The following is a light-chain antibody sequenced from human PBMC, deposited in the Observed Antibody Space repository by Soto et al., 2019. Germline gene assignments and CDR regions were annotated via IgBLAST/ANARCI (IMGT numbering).Light chain of an antibody. J-gene: IGKJ2*01. Sequence: EVVMTQSPATLSVSPGERATLSCRASQAVSSNLAWYQQKPGQAPRLLIYGASTRATGIPARFSGSGSGTEFPLTISSLQFEDFAVYYCQQYENWPPYTFGQGTKLEIK. CDR2: GAS. CDR3: QQYENWPPYT. CDR1: QAVSSN. V-gene: IGKV3-15*01.